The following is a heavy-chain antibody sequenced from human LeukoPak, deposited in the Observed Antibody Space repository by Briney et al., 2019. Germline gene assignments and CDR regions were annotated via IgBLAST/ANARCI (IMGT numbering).Heavy chain of an antibody. V-gene: IGHV4-39*07. Sequence: PSETLSLTCTVSGGSISSSSYYWGWIRQPPGKGLEWIGSIYYSGSTYYNPSLKSRVTISVDTSKNQFSLKLSSVTADDTAVYYCARVMGSSGWYLDDAFDIWGQGTMVTVSS. CDR3: ARVMGSSGWYLDDAFDI. D-gene: IGHD6-19*01. CDR2: IYYSGST. J-gene: IGHJ3*02. CDR1: GGSISSSSYY.